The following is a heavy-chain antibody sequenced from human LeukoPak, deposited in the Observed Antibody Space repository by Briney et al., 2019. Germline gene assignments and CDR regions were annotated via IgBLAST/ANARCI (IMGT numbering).Heavy chain of an antibody. Sequence: SETLSLTCAVYGGSFSGYYWSWIRQPPVKGLEWIGEINHSGSTNYNPSLKSRVTISVDTSKNQFSLKLSSVTAADTAVYYCARGGSSSWTLGSFDIWGQGTMVTVSS. CDR2: INHSGST. D-gene: IGHD6-13*01. J-gene: IGHJ3*02. V-gene: IGHV4-34*01. CDR3: ARGGSSSWTLGSFDI. CDR1: GGSFSGYY.